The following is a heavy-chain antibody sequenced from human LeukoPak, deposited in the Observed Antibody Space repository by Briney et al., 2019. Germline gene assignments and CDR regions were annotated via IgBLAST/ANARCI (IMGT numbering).Heavy chain of an antibody. CDR2: IEGDDSAT. V-gene: IGHV3-23*01. J-gene: IGHJ3*02. CDR1: RFTFSDFA. CDR3: AKDAFSYNGVYDAFDI. Sequence: GGSLRLSCAASRFTFSDFAMSWVRQAPGKRLEWVSTIEGDDSATHYADAVKGRFTISRDNFKDTLYLQMNSLKAEDTAVYYCAKDAFSYNGVYDAFDIWGQGTMVTVSS. D-gene: IGHD3-3*01.